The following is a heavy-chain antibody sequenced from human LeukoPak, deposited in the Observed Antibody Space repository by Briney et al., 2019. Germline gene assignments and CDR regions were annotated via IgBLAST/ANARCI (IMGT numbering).Heavy chain of an antibody. CDR1: GFTFSNAW. J-gene: IGHJ4*02. Sequence: GGSLRLSCAASGFTFSNAWMSWVRQAPGKGLEWVGRIKSKPDGGTTDYAAPVKGRFTISRDDSKNTLYLQMNSLKTEDTAVYYCTTVPHYGSGRGRSYWGREPWSPSPQ. V-gene: IGHV3-15*01. CDR3: TTVPHYGSGRGRSY. CDR2: IKSKPDGGTT. D-gene: IGHD3-10*01.